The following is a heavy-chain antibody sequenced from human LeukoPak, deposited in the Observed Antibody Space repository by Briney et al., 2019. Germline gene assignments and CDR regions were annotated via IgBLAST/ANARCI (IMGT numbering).Heavy chain of an antibody. CDR2: IQYDGRNK. Sequence: PGGSLRLSCAASGFTFSCYAMLWVRQAPGKGLEWVAFIQYDGRNKCCADSVKGRFTVSRDNSKNTLYLQMNSLRVEDTAIYYCAKDKNDSGDYSSMDVWGKGTTVIFSS. V-gene: IGHV3-30*02. J-gene: IGHJ6*03. CDR1: GFTFSCYA. CDR3: AKDKNDSGDYSSMDV. D-gene: IGHD4-17*01.